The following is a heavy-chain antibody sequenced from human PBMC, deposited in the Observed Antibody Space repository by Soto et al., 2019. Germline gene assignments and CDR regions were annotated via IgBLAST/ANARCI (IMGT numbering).Heavy chain of an antibody. CDR2: INAGNGNT. CDR3: ARILTGDREGAFDI. V-gene: IGHV1-3*01. Sequence: ASVKVSCKASGYTFTSYAMHWVRQAPGQRLEWMGWINAGNGNTKYSQKFQGRVTITRDTSASTAYMELSSLRSEDTAVYYCARILTGDREGAFDIWGQGTMVTVSS. CDR1: GYTFTSYA. D-gene: IGHD7-27*01. J-gene: IGHJ3*02.